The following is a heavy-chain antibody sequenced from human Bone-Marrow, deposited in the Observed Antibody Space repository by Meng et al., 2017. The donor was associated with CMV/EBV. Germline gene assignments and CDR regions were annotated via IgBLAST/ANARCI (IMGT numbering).Heavy chain of an antibody. J-gene: IGHJ6*02. CDR1: GFTFSSYA. D-gene: IGHD2-2*01. CDR3: AKPIVVVPAALYYYYYYGMDV. CDR2: ISYDGSNK. V-gene: IGHV3-30-3*02. Sequence: GGSLRLSCAASGFTFSSYAMHWVRQAPGKGLEWVAVISYDGSNKYYADSVKGRFTISRDNSKNTLYLQTNSLRAEDTAVYYCAKPIVVVPAALYYYYYYGMDVWGQGTTVTVSS.